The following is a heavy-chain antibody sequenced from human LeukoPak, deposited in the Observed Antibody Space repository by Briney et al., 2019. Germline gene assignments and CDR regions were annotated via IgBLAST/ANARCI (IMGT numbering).Heavy chain of an antibody. CDR2: LSGSGIST. CDR3: AKDRAPAAGDDAFDI. CDR1: GFTFSNYW. J-gene: IGHJ3*02. V-gene: IGHV3-23*01. Sequence: GGSLRLSCAASGFTFSNYWMTWVRQAPGKGLEWVSGLSGSGISTYYADSVKGRFTISRDNSKNTLYLQMNSLRAEDTAVYYCAKDRAPAAGDDAFDIWGQGTMVTVSS. D-gene: IGHD2-2*01.